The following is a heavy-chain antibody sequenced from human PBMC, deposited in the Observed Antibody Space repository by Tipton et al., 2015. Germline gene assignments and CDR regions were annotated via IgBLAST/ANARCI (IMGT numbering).Heavy chain of an antibody. D-gene: IGHD5-24*01. CDR2: WYTGGST. J-gene: IGHJ4*02. CDR1: GGSISSDNSY. Sequence: TLSLTCTVSGGSISSDNSYWTWIRQPAGKGLEWIGRWYTGGSTTYNPSLKSRVTISVDTSKNQFSLELSSVTAADTVVYYCARDWTGDGYNPYNWGQGTLVIVSS. V-gene: IGHV4-61*02. CDR3: ARDWTGDGYNPYN.